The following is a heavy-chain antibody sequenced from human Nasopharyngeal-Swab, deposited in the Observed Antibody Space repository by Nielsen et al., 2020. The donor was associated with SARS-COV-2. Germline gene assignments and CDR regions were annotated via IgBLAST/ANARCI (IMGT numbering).Heavy chain of an antibody. D-gene: IGHD6-13*01. CDR2: IIPIFGTA. CDR1: GGTFSSYA. CDR3: ARSGYSNLDIDY. V-gene: IGHV1-69*13. J-gene: IGHJ4*02. Sequence: SVMVSCKASGGTFSSYAISWVRQAPGQGLEWMGGIIPIFGTADYAQKFQDRVTITADESTSTAYMELSSLRSEDTAVYYCARSGYSNLDIDYCGQGTLVTVSS.